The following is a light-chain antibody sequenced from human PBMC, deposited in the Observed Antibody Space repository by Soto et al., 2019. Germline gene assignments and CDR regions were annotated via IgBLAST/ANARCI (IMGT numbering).Light chain of an antibody. CDR1: ESVSRNY. Sequence: EIVLTQSPGTLSLSPGESATLSCRASESVSRNYLAWYQQKPGQAPRLLIYGASSRATGIPNRFSGSGSGTDFTLTISGLEPEDFAVYYCHQYGLLTRHTFGQGTKLEIE. J-gene: IGKJ2*01. CDR3: HQYGLLTRHT. V-gene: IGKV3-20*01. CDR2: GAS.